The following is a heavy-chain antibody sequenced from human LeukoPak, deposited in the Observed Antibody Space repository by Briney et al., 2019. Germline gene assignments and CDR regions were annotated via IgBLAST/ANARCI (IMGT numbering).Heavy chain of an antibody. J-gene: IGHJ3*02. Sequence: GGSLRLSCAASGFTFSSYEMIWVRQAPGKGLEWVSYISSAGSTIYYADSVKGRFTISRDNARNSLYLQMNNLRAEDTAFYYCARDSIVSGAFDIWGQGTMVTVSS. CDR2: ISSAGSTI. CDR3: ARDSIVSGAFDI. D-gene: IGHD2/OR15-2a*01. CDR1: GFTFSSYE. V-gene: IGHV3-48*03.